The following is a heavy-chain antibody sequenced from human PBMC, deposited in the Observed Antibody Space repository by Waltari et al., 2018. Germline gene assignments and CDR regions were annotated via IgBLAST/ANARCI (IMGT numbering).Heavy chain of an antibody. Sequence: QITLKESGPTLVKPTPTLTLTCTFSGFSLSTRGVGVGWIRQPPGKALEWLALIYWNDDKRYSPSLKSRLTITKDTSKNQVVLTMTNMDPVDTATYYCAHGYSSSWYVGWFDPWGQGTLVTVFS. CDR2: IYWNDDK. D-gene: IGHD6-13*01. V-gene: IGHV2-5*01. CDR3: AHGYSSSWYVGWFDP. CDR1: GFSLSTRGVG. J-gene: IGHJ5*02.